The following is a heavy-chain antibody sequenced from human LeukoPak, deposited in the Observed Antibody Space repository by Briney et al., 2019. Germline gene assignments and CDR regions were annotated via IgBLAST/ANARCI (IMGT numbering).Heavy chain of an antibody. CDR1: GGSISSSSYY. Sequence: SETLSLTCTVSGGSISSSSYYWGWIRQPPGKGLEGIGSIYYSGSTYYNPSLKSRVTISVDTSKNQFSLKLSSVTAADTAVYYCASGVPRITIFGVVKAGEGFWGQGTLVTVSS. CDR3: ASGVPRITIFGVVKAGEGF. V-gene: IGHV4-39*01. CDR2: IYYSGST. D-gene: IGHD3-3*01. J-gene: IGHJ4*02.